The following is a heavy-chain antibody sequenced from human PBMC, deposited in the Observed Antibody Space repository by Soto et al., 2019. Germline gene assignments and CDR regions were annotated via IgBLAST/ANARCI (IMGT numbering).Heavy chain of an antibody. Sequence: QVQLVQSGAEVKKPGASVKVSCKASGYTFTSYDINWVRQATGQGLEWMGWMNPNSGNTGYAQKFQGRVTMPRNTSISTAYMELSSLRSEDTAVYYCARVLGSGWYLLDAFDIWGQGTMVTVSS. J-gene: IGHJ3*02. CDR3: ARVLGSGWYLLDAFDI. V-gene: IGHV1-8*01. CDR1: GYTFTSYD. CDR2: MNPNSGNT. D-gene: IGHD6-19*01.